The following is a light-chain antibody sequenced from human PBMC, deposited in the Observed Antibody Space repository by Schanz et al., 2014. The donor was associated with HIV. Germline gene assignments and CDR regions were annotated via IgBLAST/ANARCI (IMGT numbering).Light chain of an antibody. CDR1: PGVSRW. CDR2: QAS. CDR3: QQYDSYPYT. J-gene: IGKJ2*01. V-gene: IGKV1-5*03. Sequence: DTQLTQSPTTLSASVGDTVTITCRASPGVSRWLAWYQQKPGKAPNLLIYQASTLETGVPSRFSGSGSGTEFTLTISSLQPADFATYYCQQYDSYPYTFGQGTKLEIK.